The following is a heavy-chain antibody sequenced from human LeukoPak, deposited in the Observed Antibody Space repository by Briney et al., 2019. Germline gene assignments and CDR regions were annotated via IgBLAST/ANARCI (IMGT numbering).Heavy chain of an antibody. V-gene: IGHV3-48*01. J-gene: IGHJ4*02. CDR2: ISSSSSTI. D-gene: IGHD4-23*01. CDR1: GFTFRSYS. CDR3: AREHLYGGNSDLGY. Sequence: GXXRLSCAASGFTFRSYSMNWVRQAPGKGVEWVSYISSSSSTICYADSVKGRFTIYRDNAKNSLYLQMNSLRAEDTAVYYCAREHLYGGNSDLGYWGQGTLVTVSS.